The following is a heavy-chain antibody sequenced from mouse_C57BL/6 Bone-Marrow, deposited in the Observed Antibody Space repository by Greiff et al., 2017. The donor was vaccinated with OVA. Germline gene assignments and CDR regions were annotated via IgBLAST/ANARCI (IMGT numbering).Heavy chain of an antibody. CDR1: GFTFSDYG. CDR3: AKDQLGLNFDY. V-gene: IGHV5-17*01. CDR2: ISSGSSTI. Sequence: EVNVVESGGGLVKPGGSLKLSCAASGFTFSDYGMHWVRQAPEKGLEWVAYISSGSSTIYYADTVKGRFTISRDNAKNTLFLQMTSLRSEDTAMYYCAKDQLGLNFDYWGQGTTLTVSS. D-gene: IGHD4-1*02. J-gene: IGHJ2*01.